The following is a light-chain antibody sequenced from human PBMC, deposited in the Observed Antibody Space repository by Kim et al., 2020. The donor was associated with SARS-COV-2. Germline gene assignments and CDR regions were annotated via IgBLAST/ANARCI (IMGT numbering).Light chain of an antibody. CDR2: QDS. J-gene: IGLJ3*02. CDR3: QAWDSSTWV. V-gene: IGLV3-1*01. Sequence: PGQTASITCSVDKLGDKYACWYQQKPGQSPVLVIYQDSKRPSGIPERFSGSNSGNTATLTISGTQAMDEADYYCQAWDSSTWVFGGGTKLTVL. CDR1: KLGDKY.